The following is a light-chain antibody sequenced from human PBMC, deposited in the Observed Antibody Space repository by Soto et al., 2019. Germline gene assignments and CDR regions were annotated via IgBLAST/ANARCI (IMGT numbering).Light chain of an antibody. CDR2: AVS. CDR3: CSYTSLSTVV. Sequence: QSVLTQPASVSGSPGQSITISCTGTSSDVGGYNHVSWYQHSPGKAPKLILFAVSDRPSGVSHRFSGSKSGNTASLTISGLQADDEADYYCCSYTSLSTVVCGGGTKLTVL. J-gene: IGLJ2*01. V-gene: IGLV2-14*01. CDR1: SSDVGGYNH.